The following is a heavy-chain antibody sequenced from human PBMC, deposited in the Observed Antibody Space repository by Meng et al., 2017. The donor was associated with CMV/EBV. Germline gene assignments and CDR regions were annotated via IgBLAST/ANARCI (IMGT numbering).Heavy chain of an antibody. CDR2: IYYSGST. Sequence: SETLSLTCTVSGGSISSSSYYWGWIRQPPGKGLEWIGSIYYSGSTYYNPSLKSRVTISVDTSKNQFSLKLSSVTAADTAVYYCARTNSQWELLRNPTIGAFDIWGQETMVTVSS. CDR1: GGSISSSSYY. J-gene: IGHJ3*02. D-gene: IGHD1-26*01. V-gene: IGHV4-39*07. CDR3: ARTNSQWELLRNPTIGAFDI.